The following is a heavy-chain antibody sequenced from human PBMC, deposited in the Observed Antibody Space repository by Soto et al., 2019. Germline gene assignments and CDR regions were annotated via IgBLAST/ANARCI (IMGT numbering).Heavy chain of an antibody. CDR3: ARRDYYDSSGYQLDAFDI. J-gene: IGHJ3*02. D-gene: IGHD3-22*01. CDR2: IDPSDSYT. CDR1: GYSFAGYW. V-gene: IGHV5-10-1*01. Sequence: GESLKISCKGSGYSFAGYWITWVRQKPGKGLEWMGRIDPSDSYTNYSPSFQGHVTISADKSISTAYLQWSSLKASDTAMYNCARRDYYDSSGYQLDAFDIWGQGTMVTVSS.